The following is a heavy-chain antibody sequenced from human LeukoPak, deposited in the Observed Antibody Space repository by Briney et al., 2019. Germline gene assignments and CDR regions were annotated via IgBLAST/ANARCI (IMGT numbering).Heavy chain of an antibody. Sequence: GGSLRLSCAASGFTFSSYSMNWVRQAPGKGLEWVSSISSSSSYIYYADSVKGRFTISRDNAKNSLYLQMNSLRAEDTAVYYCAKDTSGRSLLWFGELWDYYYYGMDVWGQGTTVTVSS. CDR3: AKDTSGRSLLWFGELWDYYYYGMDV. V-gene: IGHV3-21*04. CDR2: ISSSSSYI. D-gene: IGHD3-10*01. CDR1: GFTFSSYS. J-gene: IGHJ6*02.